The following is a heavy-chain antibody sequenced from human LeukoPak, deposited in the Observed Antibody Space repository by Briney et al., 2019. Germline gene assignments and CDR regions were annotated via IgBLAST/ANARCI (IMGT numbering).Heavy chain of an antibody. Sequence: SVKVSCKASGGTFSSYAISWVRQAPGQGLEWMGRIIPILGIANYAQKFQGRVTITADKSTSTAYMELSSLRSEDTAVYYCAREGGLAITMVRGVKMSFDYWGQGTLVTVSS. J-gene: IGHJ4*02. D-gene: IGHD3-10*01. CDR1: GGTFSSYA. CDR3: AREGGLAITMVRGVKMSFDY. CDR2: IIPILGIA. V-gene: IGHV1-69*04.